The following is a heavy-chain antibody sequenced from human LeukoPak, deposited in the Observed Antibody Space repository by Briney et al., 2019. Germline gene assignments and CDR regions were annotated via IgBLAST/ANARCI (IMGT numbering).Heavy chain of an antibody. Sequence: SVKVSCKASGGTFSSYAISWVRQAPGQGLEWMGGIIPIFGTANYAQKFQGRVTITADKSTSTAYMELSSLRSEDTAVYYCARAMVRGVIMNSTWGQGTLVTVSS. CDR1: GGTFSSYA. CDR2: IIPIFGTA. D-gene: IGHD3-10*01. J-gene: IGHJ5*02. CDR3: ARAMVRGVIMNST. V-gene: IGHV1-69*06.